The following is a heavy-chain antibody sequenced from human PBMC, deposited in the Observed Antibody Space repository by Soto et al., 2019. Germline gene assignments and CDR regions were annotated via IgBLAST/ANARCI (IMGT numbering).Heavy chain of an antibody. V-gene: IGHV4-39*01. D-gene: IGHD3-16*01. CDR2: IYYSGST. J-gene: IGHJ5*02. CDR3: ARMGHYLFDP. CDR1: GGSISSSSYY. Sequence: SETLSLTCTVSGGSISSSSYYWGWIRQPPGKGLEWIGSIYYSGSTYYNPSLKSRVTISVDTSKNQFSLKLSSVTAADTAVYYCARMGHYLFDPWGQGTLVIVSS.